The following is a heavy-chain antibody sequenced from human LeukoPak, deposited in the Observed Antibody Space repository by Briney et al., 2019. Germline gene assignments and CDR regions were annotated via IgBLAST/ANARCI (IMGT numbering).Heavy chain of an antibody. V-gene: IGHV4-34*01. CDR3: ARNRGYSYGYDYYYYYMDV. J-gene: IGHJ6*03. CDR2: INHSGST. D-gene: IGHD5-18*01. CDR1: GGSFSGYY. Sequence: SETLSLTCAVYGGSFSGYYWSWIRQPPGKGLEWIGEINHSGSTNYNPSLKSRVTISVDTSKNQFSLKLSSVTAADTAVYDCARNRGYSYGYDYYYYYMDVWGKGTTVTVSS.